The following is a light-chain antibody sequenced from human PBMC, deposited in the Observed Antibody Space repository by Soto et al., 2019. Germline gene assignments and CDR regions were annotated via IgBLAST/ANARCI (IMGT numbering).Light chain of an antibody. J-gene: IGKJ5*01. CDR1: QSISTN. V-gene: IGKV3-15*01. CDR3: QQYGSPIT. CDR2: GAS. Sequence: EIVMTQSPAPLSVSPGERAPLSCRASQSISTNLAWYQQKPGQPPRLLIYGASTRATGIPARFSGSGSGTDFTLTISRLEPEDFAVYYCQQYGSPITFGQGTRLEIK.